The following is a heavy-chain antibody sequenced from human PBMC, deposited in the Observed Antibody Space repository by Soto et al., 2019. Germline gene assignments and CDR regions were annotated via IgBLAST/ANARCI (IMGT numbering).Heavy chain of an antibody. CDR2: IYYSGST. CDR1: GGSISSGGYY. D-gene: IGHD5-12*01. V-gene: IGHV4-31*03. Sequence: PSETLSLTCTVSGGSISSGGYYWSWIRQHPGKGLEWIGYIYYSGSTYYNPSLKSRVTISVDTSKNQFSLKLSSVTAADTAVYYCARHLYSGYDSVWYFDLWGRGTLVTVSS. J-gene: IGHJ2*01. CDR3: ARHLYSGYDSVWYFDL.